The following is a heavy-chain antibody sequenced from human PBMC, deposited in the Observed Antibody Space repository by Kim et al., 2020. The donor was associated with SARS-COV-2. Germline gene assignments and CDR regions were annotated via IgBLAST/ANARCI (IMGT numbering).Heavy chain of an antibody. J-gene: IGHJ4*02. D-gene: IGHD3-10*01. CDR2: INPNSGGT. CDR3: ARGTISYYYGSGSHRLDY. Sequence: ASVKVSCKASGYTFTGYYMHWVRQAPGQGLEWMGRINPNSGGTNYAQKFQGRVTMTRDTSISTAYMELSRLRSDDTAVYYCARGTISYYYGSGSHRLDYWGQGTLVTVSS. V-gene: IGHV1-2*06. CDR1: GYTFTGYY.